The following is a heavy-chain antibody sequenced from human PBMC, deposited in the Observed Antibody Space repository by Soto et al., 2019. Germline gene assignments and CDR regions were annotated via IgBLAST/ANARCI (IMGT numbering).Heavy chain of an antibody. CDR3: TKESYCSSSRRWGDNWFDP. Sequence: PGGSLRLSCAASGFTFRNYAMSWVRQAPGKGLEWVSHISGSGGNTHYADSVKGRFTISRDNSKNTLYLQMSSLRADDTAVYFCTKESYCSSSRRWGDNWFDPWGQGTLVTVSS. CDR2: ISGSGGNT. D-gene: IGHD3-16*01. V-gene: IGHV3-23*01. J-gene: IGHJ5*02. CDR1: GFTFRNYA.